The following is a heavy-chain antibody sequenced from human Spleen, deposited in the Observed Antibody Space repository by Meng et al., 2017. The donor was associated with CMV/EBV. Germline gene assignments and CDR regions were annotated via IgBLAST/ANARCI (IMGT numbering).Heavy chain of an antibody. V-gene: IGHV3-21*01. CDR2: ISSSSNYI. CDR1: GFTFSSYS. CDR3: ARGNSHFDY. J-gene: IGHJ4*02. D-gene: IGHD4-23*01. Sequence: EVQLVESGGGLVKPGGSLSLSCPASGFTFSSYSMNWVRQAPGKGREWVAYISSSSNYIYYADSVKGRFTISRDNAKNSLYLQMNSLRAEDTAVYYCARGNSHFDYWGQGTLVTASS.